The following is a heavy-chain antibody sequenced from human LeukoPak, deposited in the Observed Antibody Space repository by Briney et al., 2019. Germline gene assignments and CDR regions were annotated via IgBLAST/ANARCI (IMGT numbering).Heavy chain of an antibody. V-gene: IGHV3-48*03. D-gene: IGHD1-14*01. CDR3: AKAGLLTTYYYYMDV. Sequence: GGSLRLSCAASGFTFSSYEMNWVRQAPGKGLEWVSYISSSGSTIYYADSVKGRFTISRDNSKNTLYLQMNSLRAEDTAVYYCAKAGLLTTYYYYMDVWGKGTTVTVSS. J-gene: IGHJ6*03. CDR2: ISSSGSTI. CDR1: GFTFSSYE.